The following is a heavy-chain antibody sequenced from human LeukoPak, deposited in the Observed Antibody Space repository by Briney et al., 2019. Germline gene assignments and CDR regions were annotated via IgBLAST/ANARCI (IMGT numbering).Heavy chain of an antibody. D-gene: IGHD2-15*01. Sequence: ASETLSLTCTVSGGSISSSSYYWGWIRQPPGKGLEWIGSIYYSGSTYYNPSLKSRVTISVDTSKNQFSLKLSSVTAADTAVYYCAKGRQLLPFDYWGQGTLVTVSS. CDR1: GGSISSSSYY. V-gene: IGHV4-39*07. CDR2: IYYSGST. J-gene: IGHJ4*02. CDR3: AKGRQLLPFDY.